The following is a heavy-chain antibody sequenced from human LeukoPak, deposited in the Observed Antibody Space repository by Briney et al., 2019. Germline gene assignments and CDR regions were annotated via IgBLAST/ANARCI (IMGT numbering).Heavy chain of an antibody. CDR2: IKSKTDGGTT. CDR1: GFTFSNAW. Sequence: PGGSLRLSCAASGFTFSNAWMSWVRQAPGKGLEWVGRIKSKTDGGTTDYAAPVKGRFTISRDDSKNTLYLQMNSLKTEDTAVYYCARGIAFLRAAAGPPDYWGQGTLVTVSS. D-gene: IGHD6-13*01. J-gene: IGHJ4*02. CDR3: ARGIAFLRAAAGPPDY. V-gene: IGHV3-15*01.